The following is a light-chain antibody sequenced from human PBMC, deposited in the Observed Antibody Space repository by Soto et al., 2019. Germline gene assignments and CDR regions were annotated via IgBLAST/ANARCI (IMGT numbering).Light chain of an antibody. CDR2: GTS. J-gene: IGKJ1*01. Sequence: IVMTQSPATLSVSPGESATLSCRASQSVSSNLGWYQQKPGQAPRLLIYGTSTRITGIPARFSGSGSGTEFTLTISSLQSEDFAVYYCQQYNDWPRTFGQGTKVEIK. CDR3: QQYNDWPRT. CDR1: QSVSSN. V-gene: IGKV3-15*01.